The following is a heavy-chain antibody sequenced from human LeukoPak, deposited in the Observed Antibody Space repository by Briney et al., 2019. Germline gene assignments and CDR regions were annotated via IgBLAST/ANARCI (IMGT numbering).Heavy chain of an antibody. V-gene: IGHV3-30*02. CDR1: GFTIISNG. J-gene: IGHJ4*02. CDR3: AKDRRGHSSYDYYFDY. Sequence: GGSLRLSCAASGFTIISNGMHWVRQAPGKGLEWVAFIRHDESNKYYADSVKGRFTISRDKSKNTLYLQMNSLRAEDTAVYYCAKDRRGHSSYDYYFDYWGQGTLVTVSS. D-gene: IGHD5-12*01. CDR2: IRHDESNK.